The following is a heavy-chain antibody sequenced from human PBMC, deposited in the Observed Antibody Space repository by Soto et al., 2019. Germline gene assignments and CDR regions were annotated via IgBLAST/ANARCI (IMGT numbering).Heavy chain of an antibody. CDR2: INNNSGRK. V-gene: IGHV3-23*01. J-gene: IGHJ4*02. CDR1: GLSFSSYT. Sequence: GGSLRLSCAASGLSFSSYTMNWVRQAPGKGLEWVSSINNNSGRKYYADSVKGRFTISRDNSKNTLFLQMNSLKAEDTAVYFCAKDGDYEYFDYWGQGTQVTVSS. CDR3: AKDGDYEYFDY. D-gene: IGHD3-22*01.